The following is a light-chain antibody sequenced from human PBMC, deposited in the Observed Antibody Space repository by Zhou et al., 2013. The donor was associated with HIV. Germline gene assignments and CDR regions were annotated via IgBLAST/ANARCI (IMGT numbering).Light chain of an antibody. V-gene: IGKV3-20*01. Sequence: EIVLTQSPGTLPLSPGERATLSYRASQSVRCSYLAWYQQKPGQAPRLLIYTASSRATGIPDRFSGSGSGTDLTLTFSRLEPEDFAVYYCQQYDKWPITFGQGTRLEIK. CDR3: QQYDKWPIT. J-gene: IGKJ5*01. CDR1: QSVRCSY. CDR2: TAS.